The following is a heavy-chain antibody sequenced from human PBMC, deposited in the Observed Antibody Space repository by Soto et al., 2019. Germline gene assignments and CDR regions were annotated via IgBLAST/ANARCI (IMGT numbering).Heavy chain of an antibody. J-gene: IGHJ6*03. D-gene: IGHD7-27*01. V-gene: IGHV3-48*01. CDR2: ISSSSSVI. CDR3: ARDLSWGSNWYYYMDV. CDR1: GFTFSTYA. Sequence: GSLRLSCAASGFTFSTYAMTWVRQAPGKGLEWVSNISSSSSVIDYADSVKGQFTVSRDNARNSLYLQMNSLRAEDAAVYYCARDLSWGSNWYYYMDVWGKGTTVTVSS.